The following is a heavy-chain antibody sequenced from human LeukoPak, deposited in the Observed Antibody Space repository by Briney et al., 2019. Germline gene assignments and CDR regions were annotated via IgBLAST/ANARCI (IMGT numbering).Heavy chain of an antibody. V-gene: IGHV4-59*01. CDR1: GGSISSYY. D-gene: IGHD3-16*01. J-gene: IGHJ3*02. CDR3: AREDLGDAKDNAFDI. CDR2: IYYSGST. Sequence: SETLSLTCTVSGGSISSYYWSWIRQPPGKGLEWIGYIYYSGSTNYNPPLKSRVTISVDTSKNQFSLKLSSVTAADTAVYYCAREDLGDAKDNAFDIWGQGTMVTVSS.